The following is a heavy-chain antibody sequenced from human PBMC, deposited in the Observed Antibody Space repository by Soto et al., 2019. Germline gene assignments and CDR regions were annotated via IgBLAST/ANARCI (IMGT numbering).Heavy chain of an antibody. CDR3: VRGGGSLGHLSCLDF. J-gene: IGHJ3*01. CDR2: IFYDGTEQ. Sequence: QVQLVESGGGVFQPGTSLRLSCAASGFTFRQYGMHGVRQAPGKGLEWVAVIFYDGTEQYYADYVKGRFAISRDNPGNMVYLQKNSLRAEDTGVYYCVRGGGSLGHLSCLDFWGQGTKVVVSS. V-gene: IGHV3-33*01. D-gene: IGHD2-21*01. CDR1: GFTFRQYG.